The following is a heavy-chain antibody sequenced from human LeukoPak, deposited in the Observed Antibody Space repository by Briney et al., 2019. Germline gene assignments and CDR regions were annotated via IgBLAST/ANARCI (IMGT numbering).Heavy chain of an antibody. V-gene: IGHV3-13*01. D-gene: IGHD3-22*01. CDR2: IGTAGDT. Sequence: GGSLRLSCAASGFTFSSYDMHWVRQATGKGLEWVSAIGTAGDTYYPGSVKGRFTISRENAKNSLYLQMNSLRAGDTAVYYCARDRLLLDSSGRTTTGGYGMDVWGQGTTVTVSS. CDR3: ARDRLLLDSSGRTTTGGYGMDV. CDR1: GFTFSSYD. J-gene: IGHJ6*02.